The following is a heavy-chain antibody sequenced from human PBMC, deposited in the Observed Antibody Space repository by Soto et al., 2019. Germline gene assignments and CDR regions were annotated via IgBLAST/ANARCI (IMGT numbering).Heavy chain of an antibody. Sequence: VQLLESGGGLVQPGGSLRLSCVASGFTFSTYAVSWVRQAPGKGLEWVSAISGSGGYTYYADSVKGRFTISRDNSKNTLYLQMNSLRAEDTAVYYCAKDHYGDYFYYFDYWGQGTLVTVSS. CDR1: GFTFSTYA. J-gene: IGHJ4*02. CDR2: ISGSGGYT. CDR3: AKDHYGDYFYYFDY. V-gene: IGHV3-23*01. D-gene: IGHD4-17*01.